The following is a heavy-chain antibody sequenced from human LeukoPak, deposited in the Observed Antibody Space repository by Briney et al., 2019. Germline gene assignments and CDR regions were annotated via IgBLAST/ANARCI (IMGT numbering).Heavy chain of an antibody. CDR1: GYTLSSYG. CDR3: ARDRRTTGASIPGFDY. J-gene: IGHJ4*02. Sequence: GPSVKFSCKASGYTLSSYGISWVGQAPGQGLEWMGWISAYNDNTNYAQKLQGRVTMTTDTSTSTAYMELRSLRSDDTAVYCCARDRRTTGASIPGFDYWGQGTLVTVSS. D-gene: IGHD7-27*01. CDR2: ISAYNDNT. V-gene: IGHV1-18*01.